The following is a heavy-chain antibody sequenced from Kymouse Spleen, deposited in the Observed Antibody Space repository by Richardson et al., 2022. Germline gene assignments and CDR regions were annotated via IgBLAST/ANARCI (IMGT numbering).Heavy chain of an antibody. V-gene: IGHV3-21*03. CDR1: GFTFSSYS. CDR2: ISSSSSYI. D-gene: IGHD6-6*01. Sequence: EVQLVESGGGLVKPGGSLRLSCAASGFTFSSYSMNWVRQAPGKGLEWVSSISSSSSYIYYADSVKGRFTISRDNAKNSLYLQMNSLRAEDTAVYYCARDEESSSLYYYYYYGMDVWGQGTTVTVSS. CDR3: ARDEESSSLYYYYYYGMDV. J-gene: IGHJ6*02.